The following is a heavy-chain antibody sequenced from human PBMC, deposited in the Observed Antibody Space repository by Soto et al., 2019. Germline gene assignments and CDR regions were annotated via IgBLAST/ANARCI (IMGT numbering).Heavy chain of an antibody. J-gene: IGHJ6*02. V-gene: IGHV4-59*01. CDR2: IYYSGST. CDR3: ARDRGSYGMDV. CDR1: GGSISSYY. Sequence: SETLSLTCTVSGGSISSYYWSWIRQPPGKGLEWIGYIYYSGSTNYNPSLKSRVTISVDTSKNQFSLKLSSVTAADTAVYYCARDRGSYGMDVWGQGTTVTVSS.